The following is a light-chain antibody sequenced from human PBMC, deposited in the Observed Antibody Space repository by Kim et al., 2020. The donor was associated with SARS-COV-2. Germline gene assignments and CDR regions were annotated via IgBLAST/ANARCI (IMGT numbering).Light chain of an antibody. CDR1: QSLLHSNGYNY. Sequence: DIVMTQSPLSLPVTPGEPASISCRSSQSLLHSNGYNYLDWYLQKPGQSPQLLIYLGSNPASGVPDRFSGSGSGTDFTLKISRVEAEDVGVYYCMQALQTPYTFGQGTKLEI. J-gene: IGKJ2*01. V-gene: IGKV2-28*01. CDR3: MQALQTPYT. CDR2: LGS.